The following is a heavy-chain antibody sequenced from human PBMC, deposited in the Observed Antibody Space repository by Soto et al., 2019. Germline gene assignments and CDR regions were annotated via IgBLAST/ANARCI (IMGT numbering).Heavy chain of an antibody. CDR1: GFTFSSYA. CDR3: ARALAVAAHFDY. J-gene: IGHJ4*02. V-gene: IGHV3-30-3*01. D-gene: IGHD6-19*01. CDR2: ISYDGSNK. Sequence: QVQLVESGGGVVQPGRSLRLSCAASGFTFSSYAMHWVRQAPGKGLEWVAVISYDGSNKYYADSVKGRFTISRDNSKNTLYLQMNSLRAEDTAVYYCARALAVAAHFDYWGQGTLVPVSS.